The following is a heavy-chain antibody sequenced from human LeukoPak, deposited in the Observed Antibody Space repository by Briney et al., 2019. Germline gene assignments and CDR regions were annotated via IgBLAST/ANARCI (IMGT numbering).Heavy chain of an antibody. J-gene: IGHJ4*02. V-gene: IGHV4-61*02. CDR3: ASQTFGALYFDS. CDR2: IYNSGST. CDR1: GGSISRGSYY. Sequence: PSQTLSLTCVGSGGSISRGSYYWNWIRQPAGKGLEWMGRIYNSGSTNYNPSLKSRVTISADMSRNQLSLQLTSVTAADTAMYYCASQTFGALYFDSRGQGALVIVSS. D-gene: IGHD3-10*01.